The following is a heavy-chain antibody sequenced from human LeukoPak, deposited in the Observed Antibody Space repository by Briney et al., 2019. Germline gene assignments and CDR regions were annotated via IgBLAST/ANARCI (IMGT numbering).Heavy chain of an antibody. J-gene: IGHJ4*02. CDR1: GYTFTGYY. CDR3: ARGRWLQLWGDY. D-gene: IGHD5-18*01. Sequence: GASVKVSCKASGYTFTGYYIHWVRQAPGQGLEWMGWTNPNSGGTNYAQKFQDRVTLTQDTSISTAYMELSRLESDDTAVFYCARGRWLQLWGDYWGQGTPLTVSS. V-gene: IGHV1-2*02. CDR2: TNPNSGGT.